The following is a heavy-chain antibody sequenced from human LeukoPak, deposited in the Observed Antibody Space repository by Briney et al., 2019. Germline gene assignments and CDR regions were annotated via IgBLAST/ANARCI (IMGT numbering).Heavy chain of an antibody. CDR1: GYTFTGYY. CDR2: INPNSGGT. CDR3: AREGMEVGATTGGNY. D-gene: IGHD1-26*01. V-gene: IGHV1-2*02. J-gene: IGHJ4*02. Sequence: GASVKVSCKASGYTFTGYYMHWVRQAPGQGLEWMGWINPNSGGTNYAQKFQGRVTMTRDTSISTAYMELSRLRSDDTAVYYCAREGMEVGATTGGNYWGQGTLVTVSS.